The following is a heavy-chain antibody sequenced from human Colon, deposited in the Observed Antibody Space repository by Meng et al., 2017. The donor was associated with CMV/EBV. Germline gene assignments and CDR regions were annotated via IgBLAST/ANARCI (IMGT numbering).Heavy chain of an antibody. CDR3: ASSSNYGGYFDY. J-gene: IGHJ4*02. Sequence: GESLKISCAGSGFTFGHYSMNWVRQAPGKGLEWLSYISYNGKSTYYADSVKGRFTISRDNAKNSLYLQMNSLRAEDTAVYYCASSSNYGGYFDYWGQGTLVTVSS. V-gene: IGHV3-48*04. CDR1: GFTFGHYS. D-gene: IGHD4-11*01. CDR2: ISYNGKST.